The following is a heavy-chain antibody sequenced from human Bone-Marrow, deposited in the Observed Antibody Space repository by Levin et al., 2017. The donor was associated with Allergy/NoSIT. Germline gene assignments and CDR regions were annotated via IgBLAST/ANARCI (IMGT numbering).Heavy chain of an antibody. D-gene: IGHD2-15*01. CDR3: ARDSGPQELLGYDNDVMDG. CDR1: GFTFSSYG. Sequence: GGSLRLSCAASGFTFSSYGMHWVRQAPGKGLEWVAVIWNDGSNKYYADPVKGRFTISRDNSKNTLYLEMNSLRAEDTAVYDCARDSGPQELLGYDNDVMDGWGQGTTVTVS. J-gene: IGHJ6*02. CDR2: IWNDGSNK. V-gene: IGHV3-33*01.